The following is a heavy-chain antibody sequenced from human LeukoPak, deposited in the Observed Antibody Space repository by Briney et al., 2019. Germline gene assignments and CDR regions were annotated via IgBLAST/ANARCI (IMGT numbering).Heavy chain of an antibody. CDR3: AQTLGYCTSTSCYSWFDP. J-gene: IGHJ5*02. D-gene: IGHD2-2*02. Sequence: GGSLRLSCAASGFTFSSYAMSWVRQAPGKGLEWVSAISGSGGSTYYADSVKGRFTISRDNSKNTLYLQMNSLRAEDTAVYYCAQTLGYCTSTSCYSWFDPWGQGTLVTVSS. CDR1: GFTFSSYA. V-gene: IGHV3-23*01. CDR2: ISGSGGST.